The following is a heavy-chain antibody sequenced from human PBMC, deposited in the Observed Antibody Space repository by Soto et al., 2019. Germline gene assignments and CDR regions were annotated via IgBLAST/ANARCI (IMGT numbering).Heavy chain of an antibody. D-gene: IGHD2-15*01. V-gene: IGHV3-53*01. J-gene: IGHJ4*02. CDR3: AREDCSGGSCYSHY. Sequence: GGSLRLSCAASGFTVSSNYMSWVRQAPGKGLEWVSVIYSGGSTYYADSVKGRFTISRDNSKNTLYLQMNSLRAEDTAVYYCAREDCSGGSCYSHYWGRGTLVTVSS. CDR1: GFTVSSNY. CDR2: IYSGGST.